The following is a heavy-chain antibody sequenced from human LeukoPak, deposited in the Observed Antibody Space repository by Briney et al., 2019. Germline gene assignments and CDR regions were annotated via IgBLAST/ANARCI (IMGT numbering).Heavy chain of an antibody. J-gene: IGHJ6*03. D-gene: IGHD1-14*01. V-gene: IGHV1-18*01. CDR1: GYTFTSYG. CDR2: ISAYNGNT. CDR3: ATGEPRPLDYYMDV. Sequence: ASVKVSCKASGYTFTSYGISWVRQAPGQGLEWMGWISAYNGNTNYAQRLQGRVTMTTDTSTSTAYMELRSLRSDDTAVYYCATGEPRPLDYYMDVWGKGTTVTVSS.